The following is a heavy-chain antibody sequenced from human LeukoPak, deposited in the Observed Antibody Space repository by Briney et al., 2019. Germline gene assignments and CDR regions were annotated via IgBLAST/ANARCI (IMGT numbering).Heavy chain of an antibody. CDR3: ARGLGYLDY. D-gene: IGHD3-22*01. Sequence: SETLSLTCAVSGFSISTGYYWGWIQQPPGKGLEWIGSIYHSVTTFYNPSLKSRVAISLDASKNHFSLKLSSLTAADTAVYYCARGLGYLDYWGQGTLVPVSS. CDR2: IYHSVTT. J-gene: IGHJ4*02. CDR1: GFSISTGYY. V-gene: IGHV4-38-2*01.